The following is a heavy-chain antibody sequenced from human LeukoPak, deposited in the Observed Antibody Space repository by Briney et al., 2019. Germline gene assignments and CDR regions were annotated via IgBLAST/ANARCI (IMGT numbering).Heavy chain of an antibody. V-gene: IGHV4-39*01. J-gene: IGHJ4*02. CDR2: ISYSGSI. CDR1: GGSISSRPYY. CDR3: ATLEIGDYYFDY. D-gene: IGHD2-21*01. Sequence: KPSETLSLTCTVSGGSISSRPYYWGWGRQPPRKGLEWIGSISYSGSIHYNPSLKSRVTISVDTSKNHFSLRLSSVTAADTAVYYCATLEIGDYYFDYWGQGTLVTVSS.